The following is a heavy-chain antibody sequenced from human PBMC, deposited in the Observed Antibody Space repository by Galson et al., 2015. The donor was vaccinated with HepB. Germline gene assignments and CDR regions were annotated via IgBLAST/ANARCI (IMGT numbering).Heavy chain of an antibody. D-gene: IGHD6-13*01. CDR1: GFTFSSYA. CDR2: ISYDGSNK. Sequence: SLRLSCAASGFTFSSYAMHWVRQAPGKGLEWVAVISYDGSNKYYADSVKGRFTISRDNSKNTLYLQMNSLRAEDTAVYYCARAKSFPGIAAAVNSLDYWGQGTLVTVSS. J-gene: IGHJ4*02. CDR3: ARAKSFPGIAAAVNSLDY. V-gene: IGHV3-30-3*01.